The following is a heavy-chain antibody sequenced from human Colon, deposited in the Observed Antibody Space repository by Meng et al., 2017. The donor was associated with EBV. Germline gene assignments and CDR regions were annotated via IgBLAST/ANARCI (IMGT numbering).Heavy chain of an antibody. V-gene: IGHV2-5*02. Sequence: QINLTDSGPTLVKPTQTLPLTCTFSGFSLSTSEVAVGWIRQPPGKALEWLAVIYWDDDKRYSPSLKSRLTITKDTSKNQVVLTLTNMDPVDTATYYCALFTRSWFDPWGQGTLVTVSS. CDR2: IYWDDDK. J-gene: IGHJ5*02. CDR3: ALFTRSWFDP. D-gene: IGHD2-2*01. CDR1: GFSLSTSEVA.